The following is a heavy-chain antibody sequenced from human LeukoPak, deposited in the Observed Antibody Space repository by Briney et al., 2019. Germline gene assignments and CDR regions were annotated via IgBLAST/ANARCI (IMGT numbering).Heavy chain of an antibody. V-gene: IGHV3-53*01. D-gene: IGHD4-11*01. CDR1: EFTVSRNY. CDR2: IYGGGNT. J-gene: IGHJ4*02. Sequence: GGSLRLSCAASEFTVSRNYMNWVRQAPRKGLELVSVIYGGGNTYYADPLKGRFTISRDDSKNTLYLQIDSLTAEDTAVYFCGGGTTVVYDYWGQGTLVTVSS. CDR3: GGGTTVVYDY.